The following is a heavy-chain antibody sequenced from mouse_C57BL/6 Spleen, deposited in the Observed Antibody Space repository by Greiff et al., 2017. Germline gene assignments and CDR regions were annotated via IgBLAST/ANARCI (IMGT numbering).Heavy chain of an antibody. Sequence: EVKLMESGGGLVKPGGSLKLSCAASGFTFSSYAMSWVRQTPEKRLEWVATISDGGSYTYYPDNVKGRFTISRDNAKNNLYLQMSHLKSEDTAMYYCARDLRLWYFDVWGTGTTVTVSS. J-gene: IGHJ1*03. CDR1: GFTFSSYA. CDR3: ARDLRLWYFDV. V-gene: IGHV5-4*01. CDR2: ISDGGSYT.